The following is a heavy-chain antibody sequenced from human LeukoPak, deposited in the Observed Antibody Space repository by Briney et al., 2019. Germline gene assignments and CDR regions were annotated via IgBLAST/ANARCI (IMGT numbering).Heavy chain of an antibody. CDR3: AQKGGTDH. CDR2: ISSSSSAI. V-gene: IGHV3-48*02. J-gene: IGHJ4*02. CDR1: GFTFSRFG. D-gene: IGHD2-15*01. Sequence: GGSLRLSCAASGFTFSRFGMDWVRQAPGKGLEWISYISSSSSAIYYADSVKGRFTISRDNAKNSLYLQMSSLRDEDTAVYYCAQKGGTDHWGQGTLVTVSS.